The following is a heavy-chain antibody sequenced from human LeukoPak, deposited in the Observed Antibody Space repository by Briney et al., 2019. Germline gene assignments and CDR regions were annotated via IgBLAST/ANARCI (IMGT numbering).Heavy chain of an antibody. J-gene: IGHJ4*02. CDR1: GFTFSSYA. D-gene: IGHD3-22*01. V-gene: IGHV3-30-3*01. Sequence: GGSLRLSCAASGFTFSSYAMHWVRQAPGKGLEWVAVISYDGSNKYYADSVMGRFTISRDNSKNTLYLQMNSLRAEDTAVYYCARDGYYYDSSGYYYIDYWGQGTLVTVSS. CDR3: ARDGYYYDSSGYYYIDY. CDR2: ISYDGSNK.